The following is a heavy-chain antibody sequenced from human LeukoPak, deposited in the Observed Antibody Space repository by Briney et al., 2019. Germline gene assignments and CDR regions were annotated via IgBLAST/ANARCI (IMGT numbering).Heavy chain of an antibody. CDR3: ARDRSSSSRYYYGMDV. CDR1: GFTFSSYG. Sequence: GGSLRLSCAASGFTFSSYGMHWVRQAPGKGLEWVAVIWYDGSNKYYADSVKGRFTISGDNSKNTLYLQMNSLRAEDTAVYYCARDRSSSSRYYYGMDVWGQGTTVTVSS. CDR2: IWYDGSNK. D-gene: IGHD6-13*01. J-gene: IGHJ6*02. V-gene: IGHV3-33*01.